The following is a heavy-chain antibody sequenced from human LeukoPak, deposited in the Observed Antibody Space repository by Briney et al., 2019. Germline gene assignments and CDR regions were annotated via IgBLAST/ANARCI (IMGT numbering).Heavy chain of an antibody. J-gene: IGHJ4*02. Sequence: SETLSLTCAVYGGSFSGYYWSWIRQPPGKGLEWIGEINHSGSTNYNPSLKSRVTISVDTSKNQFSLKLSSVTAADTAVYYCARSHTPQYYYDSSGLYYWGQGTLVTVSS. CDR1: GGSFSGYY. D-gene: IGHD3-22*01. CDR3: ARSHTPQYYYDSSGLYY. V-gene: IGHV4-34*01. CDR2: INHSGST.